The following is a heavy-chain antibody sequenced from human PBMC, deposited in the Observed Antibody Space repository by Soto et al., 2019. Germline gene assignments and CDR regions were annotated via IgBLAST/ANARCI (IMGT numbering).Heavy chain of an antibody. Sequence: QLQLQESGPGLVKLSETLSLTCTVSGGSISSSSYYWRWIRQPPGKGLEWIGSIYYSGSTYYNPSLKSRVTISVDTSKNQCSPILTSVTAADTAVYYCASLPALVSGNSWGQGTLVTVTS. V-gene: IGHV4-39*01. J-gene: IGHJ4*02. CDR2: IYYSGST. D-gene: IGHD3-10*01. CDR3: ASLPALVSGNS. CDR1: GGSISSSSYY.